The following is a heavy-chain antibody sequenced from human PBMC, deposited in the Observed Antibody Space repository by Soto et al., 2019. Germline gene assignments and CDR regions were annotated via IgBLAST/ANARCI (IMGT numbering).Heavy chain of an antibody. Sequence: GGSLRLSCAASGFTFSDYYMSWNRQAPGKGLESISYISSSGGTIHYADSVKGRFTISRDNSKNTLYLQMNSLRAEDTAVYYCAKDRSTYYLVPPFDPWGQGTLVTVSS. CDR1: GFTFSDYY. J-gene: IGHJ5*02. CDR2: ISSSGGTI. D-gene: IGHD3-10*01. CDR3: AKDRSTYYLVPPFDP. V-gene: IGHV3-11*01.